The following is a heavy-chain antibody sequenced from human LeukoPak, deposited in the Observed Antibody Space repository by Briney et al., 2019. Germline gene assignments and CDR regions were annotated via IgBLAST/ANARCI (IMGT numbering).Heavy chain of an antibody. CDR1: GFTFSSYW. V-gene: IGHV3-74*01. CDR2: INSDGSST. J-gene: IGHJ4*02. D-gene: IGHD6-19*01. CDR3: ARGGPYSSDPFDY. Sequence: GGSLRLSCAASGFTFSSYWMHWVRQVPGKGLVWVSRINSDGSSTSCADSVKGRFTISRDNAKNTLYLQMNSLRAEDTAVYYCARGGPYSSDPFDYWGQGTLVTVSS.